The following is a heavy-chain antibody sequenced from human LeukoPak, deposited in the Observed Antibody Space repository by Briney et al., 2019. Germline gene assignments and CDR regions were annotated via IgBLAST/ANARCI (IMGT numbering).Heavy chain of an antibody. CDR2: IIPIFGTA. CDR3: ARDLQQQRGTSWFDP. Sequence: ASVKVSCKASGGTFSSYAISWVRQAPGQGLEWMGGIIPIFGTANYAQKSQGRVTITTDESTSTAYMELSSLRSEDTAVYYCARDLQQQRGTSWFDPWGQGTLVTVSS. V-gene: IGHV1-69*05. CDR1: GGTFSSYA. J-gene: IGHJ5*02. D-gene: IGHD6-13*01.